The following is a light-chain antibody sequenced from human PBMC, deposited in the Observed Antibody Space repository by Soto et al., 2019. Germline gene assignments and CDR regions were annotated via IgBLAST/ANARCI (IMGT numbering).Light chain of an antibody. Sequence: DIRMTQSPSSLSPSVGDRVTITCRASQSVNVYLNWYQEKPGKAPKLLIYAASSLQSGVPSRFSGSGSGTHFTLIIRSLQPEDCGTYYCQQTYSTPVTFGQGTRLEI. V-gene: IGKV1-39*01. CDR2: AAS. CDR1: QSVNVY. CDR3: QQTYSTPVT. J-gene: IGKJ5*01.